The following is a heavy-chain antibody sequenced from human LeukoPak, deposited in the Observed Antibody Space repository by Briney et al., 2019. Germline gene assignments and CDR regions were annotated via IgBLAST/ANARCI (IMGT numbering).Heavy chain of an antibody. V-gene: IGHV4-39*07. CDR2: IYYSRST. CDR3: ARIFSVGYYFDY. Sequence: SETLSLTCTVSGGSISSSSYYWGWIRQPPGKGLEWIGSIYYSRSTYYNPSLKSRVTMSVDTSKNQFSLKLSSVTAADTAVYYCARIFSVGYYFDYWGQGTLVTVSS. J-gene: IGHJ4*02. D-gene: IGHD3-3*01. CDR1: GGSISSSSYY.